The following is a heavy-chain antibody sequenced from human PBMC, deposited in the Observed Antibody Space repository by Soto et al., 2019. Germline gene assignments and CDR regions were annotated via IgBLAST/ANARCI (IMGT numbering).Heavy chain of an antibody. V-gene: IGHV1-46*01. D-gene: IGHD3-3*01. CDR3: ARDVPPTIFGVVKYNYFDY. Sequence: QVQLVQSGAEVKKPGASVKVSCKASGYTFTSYYMHWVRQAPGQGLEWMGIINPSGGSTSYAQKFQGRVTMTRDTSTSKVYMELSSLRSEDTAVYYCARDVPPTIFGVVKYNYFDYWGQGTLVTVSS. CDR2: INPSGGST. CDR1: GYTFTSYY. J-gene: IGHJ4*02.